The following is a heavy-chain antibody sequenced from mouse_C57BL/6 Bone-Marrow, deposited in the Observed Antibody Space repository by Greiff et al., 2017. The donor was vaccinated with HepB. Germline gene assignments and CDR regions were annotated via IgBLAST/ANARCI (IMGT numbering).Heavy chain of an antibody. V-gene: IGHV5-17*01. D-gene: IGHD1-1*01. J-gene: IGHJ1*03. Sequence: EVQVVESGGGLVKPGGSLKLSCAASGFTFSDYGMHWVRQAPEKGLEWVAYISSGSSTIYYADTVKGRFTISRDNAKHTLFLQMTSLRSEDTAMYYCARKPVYYYGSRYWYFDVWGTGTTVTVSS. CDR2: ISSGSSTI. CDR3: ARKPVYYYGSRYWYFDV. CDR1: GFTFSDYG.